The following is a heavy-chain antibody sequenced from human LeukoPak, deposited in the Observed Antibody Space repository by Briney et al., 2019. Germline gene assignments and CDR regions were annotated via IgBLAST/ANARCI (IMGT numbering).Heavy chain of an antibody. V-gene: IGHV1-2*02. CDR1: GYTFTGYF. CDR3: ARDAGYGSSWLDY. D-gene: IGHD6-13*01. CDR2: INPNNGGT. J-gene: IGHJ4*02. Sequence: ASVKVSCKASGYTFTGYFMHWVRQPPGKEPAWMGWINPNNGGTKYAEKFQGRVTKTRDTSISTAYMELRRLRSDDTAMYYCARDAGYGSSWLDYWGQGTLVTVSS.